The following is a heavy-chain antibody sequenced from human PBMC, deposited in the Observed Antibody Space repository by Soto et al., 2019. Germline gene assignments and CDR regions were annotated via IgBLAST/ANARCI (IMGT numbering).Heavy chain of an antibody. D-gene: IGHD1-26*01. Sequence: QVQLVQSGAEVKKPGSSVKVSCKASGGTFSSYAISWVRQAPGQGLEWMGGIIPIFGTANYAQKFQGRVTITADESTSIAYMELSSLRSEDTAVYYCARAHPIVGATDSYYYYYGMDVWGQGTTVTVSS. V-gene: IGHV1-69*01. CDR2: IIPIFGTA. J-gene: IGHJ6*02. CDR1: GGTFSSYA. CDR3: ARAHPIVGATDSYYYYYGMDV.